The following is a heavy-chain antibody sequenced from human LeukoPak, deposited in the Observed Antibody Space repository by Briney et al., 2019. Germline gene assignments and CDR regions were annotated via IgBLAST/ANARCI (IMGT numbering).Heavy chain of an antibody. D-gene: IGHD5-24*01. CDR3: ARHVKDGYNFIDY. J-gene: IGHJ4*02. CDR1: GGSISRYY. Sequence: PSETLSLTCTVSGGSISRYYWSWIRQPPGQGQEWIGYIYYSGSTNSNPSLKSRVTISVDTSKNQFSLKLSSVTAADTAVYYCARHVKDGYNFIDYWGQGTLVTVSS. CDR2: IYYSGST. V-gene: IGHV4-59*08.